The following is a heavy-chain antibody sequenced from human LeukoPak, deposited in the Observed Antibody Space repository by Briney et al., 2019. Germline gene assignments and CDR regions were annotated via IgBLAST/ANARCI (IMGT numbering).Heavy chain of an antibody. D-gene: IGHD3-10*01. J-gene: IGHJ6*03. Sequence: GGSLRLSCAASGFTFDDYAMHWVRQAPGKGLELVSLISGDGGSTYYADSVKGRFTISRDNSKNSLYLQMNSLRTEDTALYYCGKVFRYGSGSYLTPRYYYYYMDVWGRGTTVTVSS. CDR1: GFTFDDYA. CDR2: ISGDGGST. V-gene: IGHV3-43*02. CDR3: GKVFRYGSGSYLTPRYYYYYMDV.